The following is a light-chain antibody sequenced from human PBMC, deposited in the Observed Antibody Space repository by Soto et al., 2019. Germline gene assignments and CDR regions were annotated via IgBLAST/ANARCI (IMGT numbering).Light chain of an antibody. CDR1: GSNIGAGYD. CDR3: QSYDTSLSGYV. Sequence: QSVLTQPPSVSEAPGQRVTISCTGSGSNIGAGYDIHWYQQVPGTAPKPLIYANTNRASGVPDRFSGSKSGTSASLAITGLQAEDEADYYCQSYDTSLSGYVFGPGTKVTVL. V-gene: IGLV1-40*01. J-gene: IGLJ1*01. CDR2: ANT.